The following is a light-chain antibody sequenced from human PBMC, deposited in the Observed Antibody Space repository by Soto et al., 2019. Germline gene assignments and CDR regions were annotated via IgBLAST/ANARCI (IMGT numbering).Light chain of an antibody. CDR1: SSDVGSRKS. CDR2: EVN. CDR3: SSYISSITSHV. J-gene: IGLJ1*01. V-gene: IGLV2-18*02. Sequence: QSALTQPPSVSGSPGQSVTISCSGSSSDVGSRKSVSWYKQAPGSSPKLIIFEVNNRPSGVPDRFSESKSGNTASLTISGLQPEDEGDSYCSSYISSITSHVFGTGTKVTVL.